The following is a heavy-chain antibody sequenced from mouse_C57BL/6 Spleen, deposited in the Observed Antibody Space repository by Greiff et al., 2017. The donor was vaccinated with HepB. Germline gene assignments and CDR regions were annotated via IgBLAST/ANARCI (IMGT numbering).Heavy chain of an antibody. CDR2: IYPGDGDT. D-gene: IGHD1-1*01. CDR1: GYAFSSYW. V-gene: IGHV1-80*01. J-gene: IGHJ2*01. CDR3: ARSYYYGSLFDY. Sequence: VQLQQSGAELVKPGASVKISCKASGYAFSSYWMNWVKQRPGKGLEWIGQIYPGDGDTNYNGKFKGKATLTADQSSSTAYMQLSSLTSADSAVYFCARSYYYGSLFDYWGQGTTLTVSS.